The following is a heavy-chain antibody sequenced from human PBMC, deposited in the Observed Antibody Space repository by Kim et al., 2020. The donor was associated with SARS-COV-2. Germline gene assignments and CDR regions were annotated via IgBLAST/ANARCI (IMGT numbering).Heavy chain of an antibody. Sequence: ADSVKGRFTISRDNSKNTLYLQMNSLRAEDTAVYYCAKDGGLEAEYYFDYWGQGTLVTVSS. J-gene: IGHJ4*02. CDR3: AKDGGLEAEYYFDY. D-gene: IGHD3-16*01. V-gene: IGHV3-30*02.